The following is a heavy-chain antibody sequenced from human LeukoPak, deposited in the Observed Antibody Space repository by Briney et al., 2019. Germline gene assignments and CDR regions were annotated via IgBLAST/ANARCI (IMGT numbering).Heavy chain of an antibody. Sequence: SGPLPLPLPVSCGPLNRLQWSLIPTPPGKGPGWIGYIYYRGNTNYNPSLRSRVTISVDTSKNQFSLKLNSVTATDTAVYYCAGGLYYPNYMDVWGKGTTVIVSS. J-gene: IGHJ6*03. CDR3: AGGLYYPNYMDV. D-gene: IGHD3-10*01. V-gene: IGHV4-59*12. CDR1: CGPLNRLQ. CDR2: IYYRGNT.